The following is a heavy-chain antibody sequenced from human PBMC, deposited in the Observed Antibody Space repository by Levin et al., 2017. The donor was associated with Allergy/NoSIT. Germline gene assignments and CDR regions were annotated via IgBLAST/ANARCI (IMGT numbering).Heavy chain of an antibody. CDR1: GYTVTGYY. Sequence: GESLKISCKASGYTVTGYYLHWVRQAPGQGLEWMGWINLNTGGTNYAQKFQGRVTMTSDTSNSTAYMDLSSLRSDDTAVYYCANRGGGSGSYNPLDNWGQGTLVTVSS. CDR3: ANRGGGSGSYNPLDN. D-gene: IGHD3-10*01. V-gene: IGHV1-2*02. J-gene: IGHJ4*02. CDR2: INLNTGGT.